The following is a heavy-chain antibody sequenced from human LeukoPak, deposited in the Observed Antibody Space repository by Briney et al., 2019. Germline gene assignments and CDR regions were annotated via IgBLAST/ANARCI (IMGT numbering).Heavy chain of an antibody. CDR2: IIPIFGTA. V-gene: IGHV1-69*06. D-gene: IGHD3-3*01. CDR1: GGTFSSYA. CDR3: AREVRFLEWSYFDY. J-gene: IGHJ4*02. Sequence: SVKVSCKASGGTFSSYAISWVRQAPGQGLEWMGGIIPIFGTANYAQKFQSRVTITADKSTSTAYMELSSLRSEDTAVYYCAREVRFLEWSYFDYWGQGTLVTVSS.